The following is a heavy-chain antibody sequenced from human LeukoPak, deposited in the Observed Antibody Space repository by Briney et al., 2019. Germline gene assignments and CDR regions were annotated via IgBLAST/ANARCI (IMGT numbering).Heavy chain of an antibody. CDR2: MSSSGMS. CDR3: AKGAGPPWFDP. CDR1: NGSISSAYF. V-gene: IGHV4-61*02. J-gene: IGHJ5*02. Sequence: SETLSLTCTVSNGSISSAYFWSWIRQPAGKGLEWIGRMSSSGMSTYSPSLKSRVTISIDTSRNQFSMNLNSVTAADSAVYYCAKGAGPPWFDPWGQGTLVTVSS. D-gene: IGHD6-19*01.